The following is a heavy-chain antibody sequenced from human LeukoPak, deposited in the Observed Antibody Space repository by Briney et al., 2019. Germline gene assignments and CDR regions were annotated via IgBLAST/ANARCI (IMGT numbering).Heavy chain of an antibody. D-gene: IGHD2-15*01. CDR2: IYYSGST. V-gene: IGHV4-39*01. J-gene: IGHJ4*02. Sequence: SETLSLTCTVSGGSISSSSYYWGWIRQPPGKGLEWIGSIYYSGSTYYNPSLKSRVTIPVDTSKNQFSLKLSSVTAADTAVYYCARRGYCSGGSCLDYWGQGTLVTVSS. CDR3: ARRGYCSGGSCLDY. CDR1: GGSISSSSYY.